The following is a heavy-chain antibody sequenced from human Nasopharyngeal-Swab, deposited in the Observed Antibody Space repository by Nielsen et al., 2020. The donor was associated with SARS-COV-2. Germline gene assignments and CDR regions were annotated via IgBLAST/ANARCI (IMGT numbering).Heavy chain of an antibody. CDR2: IVVGSGNT. CDR3: AAYSSGPYYYYYGMDV. J-gene: IGHJ6*02. V-gene: IGHV1-58*01. CDR1: GFTFTSSA. D-gene: IGHD4-11*01. Sequence: SVKVSCRASGFTFTSSAVQWVRQARGQRLEWIGWIVVGSGNTNYAQKFQERVTITRDMSISTAYMEPSSLRSEDTAVYYCAAYSSGPYYYYYGMDVWGQGTTVTVSS.